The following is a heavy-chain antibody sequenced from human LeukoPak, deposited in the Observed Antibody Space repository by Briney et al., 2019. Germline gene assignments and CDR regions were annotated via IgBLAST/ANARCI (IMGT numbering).Heavy chain of an antibody. Sequence: GGSLRLSCAASGFTFNNYAMSWVRQATEKGLEWVSTISGSGDTTYYADSVKGRFTISRDNSKSTLYLQMNSLRAEDTAVYYCAKDPTLTGTTWGQGTLVTVSS. CDR1: GFTFNNYA. V-gene: IGHV3-23*01. J-gene: IGHJ4*02. D-gene: IGHD1-20*01. CDR2: ISGSGDTT. CDR3: AKDPTLTGTT.